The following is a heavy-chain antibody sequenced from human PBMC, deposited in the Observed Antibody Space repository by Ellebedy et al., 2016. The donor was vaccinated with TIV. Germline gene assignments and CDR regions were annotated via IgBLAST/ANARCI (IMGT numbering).Heavy chain of an antibody. CDR2: IKQDRSAK. Sequence: PGGSLRLSCAASGFTFSGYWMSWVLQPPGKGLEWVANIKQDRSAKYYVDSVKGRFTISRDNAKNSMYLQMNSLRAEDTAVYYCARERSSQYFQHWGQGTLVTVSS. V-gene: IGHV3-7*01. J-gene: IGHJ1*01. CDR3: ARERSSQYFQH. CDR1: GFTFSGYW. D-gene: IGHD2-2*01.